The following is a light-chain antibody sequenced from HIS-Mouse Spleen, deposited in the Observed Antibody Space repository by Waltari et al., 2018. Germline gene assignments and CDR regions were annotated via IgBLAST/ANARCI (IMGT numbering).Light chain of an antibody. CDR2: DDS. CDR1: NIGSKS. Sequence: SYVLTQPPSVSVAPGKTARITCGGNNIGSKSVHWCQQKPGQAPVLVVYDDSDRPSGIPEGCSGSNSGNTATLTISRVEAGDEADYYCQVWDSSSDHVVFGGGTKLTVL. CDR3: QVWDSSSDHVV. J-gene: IGLJ2*01. V-gene: IGLV3-21*03.